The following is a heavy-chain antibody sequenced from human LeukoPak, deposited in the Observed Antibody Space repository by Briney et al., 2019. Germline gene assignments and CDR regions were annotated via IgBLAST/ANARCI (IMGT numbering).Heavy chain of an antibody. CDR3: AVPGGSSWYYFYY. J-gene: IGHJ4*02. V-gene: IGHV1-2*02. CDR1: GYTFTGYY. Sequence: ASVKVSCKASGYTFTGYYMHWVRQAPGQGREWMGWINPNSGGTNYAQKFQGRVTMTRDTSISTAYMELSRLRSDDTAVYYWAVPGGSSWYYFYYWGQGTLVTVSS. CDR2: INPNSGGT. D-gene: IGHD6-13*01.